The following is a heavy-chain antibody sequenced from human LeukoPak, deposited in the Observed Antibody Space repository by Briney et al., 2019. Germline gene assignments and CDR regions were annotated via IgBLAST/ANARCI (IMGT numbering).Heavy chain of an antibody. CDR2: IRYDGSNK. CDR3: AKIYDYVWGSYRPFDY. Sequence: GSLRLSCAASGFTFSSYGMHWVRQAPGKGLEWVAFIRYDGSNKYYADSVKGRFTISRDNSKNTLYLQMNSLRAEDTAVYYCAKIYDYVWGSYRPFDYWGQGTLVTVSS. J-gene: IGHJ4*02. V-gene: IGHV3-30*02. CDR1: GFTFSSYG. D-gene: IGHD3-16*02.